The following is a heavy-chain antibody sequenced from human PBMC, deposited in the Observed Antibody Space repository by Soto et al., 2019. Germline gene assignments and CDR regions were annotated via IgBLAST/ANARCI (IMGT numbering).Heavy chain of an antibody. D-gene: IGHD5-18*01. J-gene: IGHJ4*02. CDR2: IYYSGST. CDR3: ARSGYSYGPNPLLY. V-gene: IGHV4-31*03. Sequence: QVQLQESGPGLVKPSQTLSLTCTVSGGSISSGGYYWSWIRQHPGKGLEWIGYIYYSGSTYYNPYLKIRITISVDTSKNQFSLKLSSVTAADTAVYYCARSGYSYGPNPLLYWGQGTLVTVSS. CDR1: GGSISSGGYY.